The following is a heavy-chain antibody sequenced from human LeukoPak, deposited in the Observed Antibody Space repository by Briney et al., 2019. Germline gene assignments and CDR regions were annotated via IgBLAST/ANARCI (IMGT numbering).Heavy chain of an antibody. V-gene: IGHV3-43D*03. CDR2: ISWDGGST. J-gene: IGHJ6*03. Sequence: GGSLRLSCAASGFTFDDYAMHWVRQAPGKGLEWVSLISWDGGSTYYADSVKGRLTISRDNSKNSLYLQMNSLRAEDTALYYCAKDANYYYYMDVWGKGTTVTVSS. CDR1: GFTFDDYA. CDR3: AKDANYYYYMDV.